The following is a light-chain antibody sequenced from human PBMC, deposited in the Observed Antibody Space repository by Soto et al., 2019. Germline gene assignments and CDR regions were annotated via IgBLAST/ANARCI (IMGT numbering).Light chain of an antibody. Sequence: QSALTQPASVSGSPGQSITISCTGTSSDIGVYNYVSWYQQHPGKAPQLVICEVSNRPSGVSSRCSGSKSGNTASLTISGLRAEDEADYYCTSFTSTSIWVFGEGTKLTVL. J-gene: IGLJ3*02. V-gene: IGLV2-14*01. CDR3: TSFTSTSIWV. CDR1: SSDIGVYNY. CDR2: EVS.